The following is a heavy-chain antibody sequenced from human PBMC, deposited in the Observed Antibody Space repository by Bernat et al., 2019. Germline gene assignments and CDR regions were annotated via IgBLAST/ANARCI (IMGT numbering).Heavy chain of an antibody. V-gene: IGHV1-69*08. D-gene: IGHD3-10*01. CDR3: ARDEDTMVRGVYTSHYYYGMDV. CDR1: GGTFSSYT. Sequence: QVQLVQSGAEVKKPGSSVKVSCKASGGTFSSYTISWVRQAPGQGLEWMGRIIPILGIANYAQKFQGRVTITADKSTSTAYMELSSLRSEDTAVYYCARDEDTMVRGVYTSHYYYGMDVWGQGTTVTVSS. CDR2: IIPILGIA. J-gene: IGHJ6*02.